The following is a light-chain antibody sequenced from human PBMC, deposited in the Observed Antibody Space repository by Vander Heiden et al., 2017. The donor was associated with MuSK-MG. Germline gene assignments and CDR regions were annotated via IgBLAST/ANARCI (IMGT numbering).Light chain of an antibody. V-gene: IGKV3-20*01. CDR2: DGS. CDR1: QSVSSSY. Sequence: EIVLTQSPGTLSLSPGERATLSCRASQSVSSSYLAWYQQKPGQAPRLLIYDGSSSATGIPDRFSGSGSGTDFTLTIIRLEPEDFAVYYWQQYSSPYTFGQGTKLEIK. CDR3: QQYSSPYT. J-gene: IGKJ2*01.